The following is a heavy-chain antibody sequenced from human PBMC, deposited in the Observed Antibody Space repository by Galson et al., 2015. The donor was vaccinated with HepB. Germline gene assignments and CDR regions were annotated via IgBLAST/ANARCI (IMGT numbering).Heavy chain of an antibody. CDR3: ARDPSNDWYIDH. V-gene: IGHV3-21*01. CDR2: ISGSGSVI. D-gene: IGHD3-9*01. Sequence: SLRLSCAASGFTLSSYTINWVRQGAGGGLEWVSSISGSGSVIYYADSVKGRVTISRDNTKNSIYVQMKNLRAEDTAIYYCARDPSNDWYIDHWGQGTLVTVTS. CDR1: GFTLSSYT. J-gene: IGHJ4*02.